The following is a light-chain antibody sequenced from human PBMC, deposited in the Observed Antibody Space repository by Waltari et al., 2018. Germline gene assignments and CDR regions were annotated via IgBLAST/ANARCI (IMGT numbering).Light chain of an antibody. CDR1: QSVRTN. J-gene: IGKJ2*02. CDR2: GAS. Sequence: CSASQSVRTNVAWYQQQPGQAPRLLIYGASKRATGIPARFSGTGSGTEFTLTISSLQSEDFAVYFCHHYNDWPPGTFGQGTKLDSK. CDR3: HHYNDWPPGT. V-gene: IGKV3-15*01.